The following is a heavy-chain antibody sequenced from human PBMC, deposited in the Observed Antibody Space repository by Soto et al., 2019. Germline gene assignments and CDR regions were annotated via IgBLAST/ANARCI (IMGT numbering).Heavy chain of an antibody. J-gene: IGHJ6*02. D-gene: IGHD3-3*01. V-gene: IGHV1-3*01. CDR2: INAGNGNT. CDR3: ARVLSWASYYDFCSYYYNDYCDVKDV. Sequence: GASVKVSCKASGYTFTTYTIHWVRQAPGQRLEWMGWINAGNGNTKYSQMFQGRVTITGDTSASTGYMELSSLRSEDTAVYYCARVLSWASYYDFCSYYYNDYCDVKDVPAQGTTVTGSS. CDR1: GYTFTTYT.